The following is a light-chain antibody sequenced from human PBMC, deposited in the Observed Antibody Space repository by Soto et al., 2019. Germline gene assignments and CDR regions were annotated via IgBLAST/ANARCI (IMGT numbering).Light chain of an antibody. CDR3: QQGYSSRWT. CDR1: QNIRSY. J-gene: IGKJ1*01. V-gene: IGKV1-39*01. Sequence: DIQMTQSPSSLSASVGDRVTITCRASQNIRSYLNWYQQKPGKAPQLLIYATSSMQTGVPSRFSASGSGKDFSLVSSDRQPEDSATYYCQQGYSSRWTSGRGTKVAI. CDR2: ATS.